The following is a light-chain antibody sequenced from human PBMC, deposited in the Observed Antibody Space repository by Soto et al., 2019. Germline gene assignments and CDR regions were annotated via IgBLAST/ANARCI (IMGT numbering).Light chain of an antibody. CDR3: QQAYRTPCT. V-gene: IGKV1-39*01. CDR1: QGISTY. CDR2: AAS. J-gene: IGKJ2*02. Sequence: DIQMTQSPSSLSASVGDRVTITCRASQGISTYVVWYQQKQGRAPKLLIYAASSLLSGVPSRFSGSGSGTAFTLTISSVQPADFATYYWQQAYRTPCTFGQGTKLE.